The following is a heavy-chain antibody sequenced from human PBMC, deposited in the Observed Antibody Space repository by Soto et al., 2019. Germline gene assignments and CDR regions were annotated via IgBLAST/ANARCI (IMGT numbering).Heavy chain of an antibody. Sequence: ASVKVSCKASGGTFSSYTISWVRQAPGQGLEWMGRIIPILGIANYAQKFQGRVTITADKSTSTAYMELSSLRSEDTAVYYCARDGSGYDRDLVSDYWGQGTLVTVSS. CDR3: ARDGSGYDRDLVSDY. D-gene: IGHD6-25*01. V-gene: IGHV1-69*04. CDR1: GGTFSSYT. CDR2: IIPILGIA. J-gene: IGHJ4*02.